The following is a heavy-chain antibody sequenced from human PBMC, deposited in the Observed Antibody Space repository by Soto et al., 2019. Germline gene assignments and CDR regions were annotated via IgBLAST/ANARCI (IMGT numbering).Heavy chain of an antibody. CDR1: GGSISSYY. J-gene: IGHJ3*01. V-gene: IGHV4-59*01. CDR3: AREKGKDSIDF. D-gene: IGHD3-3*01. Sequence: SETLYLTCTVSGGSISSYYWSWIRQPPGKGLEWIGYIYYSGSTNYNPSLKSRVTISVDTSKNQFSLKLSSVTAADTAVYYCAREKGKDSIDFRGKGTMLTVS. CDR2: IYYSGST.